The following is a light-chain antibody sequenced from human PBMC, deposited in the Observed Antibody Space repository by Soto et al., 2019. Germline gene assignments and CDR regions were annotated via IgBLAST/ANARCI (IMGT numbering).Light chain of an antibody. CDR1: ESIARH. CDR3: QQTYSTLSIT. V-gene: IGKV1-39*01. Sequence: DIQMTPSPSSLSASVGDRVTITCRASESIARHLNWYQQQPGRAPNLLIYAASSLQNGVPSRFRGGGSGTDFTLTISNLQPEDFATYDCQQTYSTLSITFGQGTRLEIK. J-gene: IGKJ5*01. CDR2: AAS.